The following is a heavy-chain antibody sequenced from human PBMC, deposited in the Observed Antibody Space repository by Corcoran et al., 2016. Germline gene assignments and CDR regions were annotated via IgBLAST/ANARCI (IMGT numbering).Heavy chain of an antibody. CDR1: GFTFNNAW. D-gene: IGHD1-26*01. CDR2: IRSKTDGGTI. CDR3: ATEHFDSYSAERLNH. V-gene: IGHV3-15*01. J-gene: IGHJ4*02. Sequence: EVQLVESGGDLVKPGGSLRLSCATSGFTFNNAWMSWVRQAPGQGLEWVGRIRSKTDGGTIDYAAPVKGRFTIPRDDSKNTVYLQMNSLKTEDRGLYYCATEHFDSYSAERLNHWGQGTLVTVSS.